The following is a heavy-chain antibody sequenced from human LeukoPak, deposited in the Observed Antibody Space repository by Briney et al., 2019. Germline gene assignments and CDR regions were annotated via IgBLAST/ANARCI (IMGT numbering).Heavy chain of an antibody. J-gene: IGHJ4*02. V-gene: IGHV3-7*03. CDR1: GFTFSNYW. CDR3: ARRYFDY. Sequence: PGGSLRLSCAASGFTFSNYWMHWVRQAPGKGLEWVANIGQDGSEKYYVDSVKGRFTISRDNAKNALYLQMNSLRAEDTAMYYCARRYFDYWGQGTLVTVSS. CDR2: IGQDGSEK.